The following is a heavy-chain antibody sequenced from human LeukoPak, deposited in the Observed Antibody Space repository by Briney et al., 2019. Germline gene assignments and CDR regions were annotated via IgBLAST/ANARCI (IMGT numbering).Heavy chain of an antibody. Sequence: GGSLRLSCAASGFTFSSYAMSWVRQAPGKGLEWVSSISGIGGSTLDADSVKGRFSISRDNSKNTLHLQMNSLTAKDTAVYYCAKGMYYDFWSGYHSYGMDVWGQGTTVTVSS. D-gene: IGHD3-3*01. CDR2: ISGIGGST. CDR3: AKGMYYDFWSGYHSYGMDV. V-gene: IGHV3-23*01. J-gene: IGHJ6*02. CDR1: GFTFSSYA.